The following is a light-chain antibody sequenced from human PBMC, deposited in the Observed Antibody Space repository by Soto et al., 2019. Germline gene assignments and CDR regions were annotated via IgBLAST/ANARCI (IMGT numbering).Light chain of an antibody. CDR2: DVS. V-gene: IGKV1-5*01. CDR3: QQYSSYSLT. Sequence: DIQMTQSPSTLSASVGDRVTITCRASQSISNWLAWYQQKPGKAPKLLIYDVSSLKSGVPSRFSASGSGTEFPLTISSLQPDDFATYYCQQYSSYSLTFGGGTKVEI. J-gene: IGKJ4*01. CDR1: QSISNW.